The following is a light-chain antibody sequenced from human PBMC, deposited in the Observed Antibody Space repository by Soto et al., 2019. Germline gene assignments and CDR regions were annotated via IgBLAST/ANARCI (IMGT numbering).Light chain of an antibody. CDR3: CSYAGSSTHVI. V-gene: IGLV2-23*01. Sequence: QSLLTQPASVSVSPGQSITISCTGTSSDVGNYNLVSWYQQHPGKVPKVMIYEDTKRPSGVSDRFSGSQSGNTASLTISGLQAEDEADYYCCSYAGSSTHVIFGGGTKVTGL. CDR2: EDT. J-gene: IGLJ2*01. CDR1: SSDVGNYNL.